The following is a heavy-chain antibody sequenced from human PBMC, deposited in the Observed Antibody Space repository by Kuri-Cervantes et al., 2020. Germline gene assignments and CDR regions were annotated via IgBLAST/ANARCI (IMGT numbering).Heavy chain of an antibody. J-gene: IGHJ4*02. V-gene: IGHV3-33*01. CDR3: ARGGSIFGVVSAADY. CDR1: GFTFSSYG. D-gene: IGHD3-3*01. Sequence: GGSLRLSCAASGFTFSSYGMHWVRQAPGKGLERVAVIWYDGSNKYYADSVKGRFTISRDNSKNTLYLQMNSLRAEDTAVYYCARGGSIFGVVSAADYWGQGTLVTVSS. CDR2: IWYDGSNK.